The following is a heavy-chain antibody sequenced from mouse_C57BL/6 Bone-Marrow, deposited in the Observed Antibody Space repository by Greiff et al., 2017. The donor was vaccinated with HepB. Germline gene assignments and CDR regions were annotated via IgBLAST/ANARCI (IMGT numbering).Heavy chain of an antibody. V-gene: IGHV2-2*01. J-gene: IGHJ3*01. CDR2: IRSGGST. D-gene: IGHD2-4*01. CDR1: GFSLTSYG. CDR3: AGKSDDYRYLGY. Sequence: QVQLQQSGPGLVQPSQCLSITCTVSGFSLTSYGVHWVRQSPGKGLEWLGVIRSGGSTDYNAAFISRLSISKDNTKSQVFFIMNSLQADDTAIYYCAGKSDDYRYLGYWGQGTLVTVSA.